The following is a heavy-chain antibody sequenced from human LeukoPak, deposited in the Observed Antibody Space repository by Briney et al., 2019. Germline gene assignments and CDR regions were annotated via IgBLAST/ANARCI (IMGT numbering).Heavy chain of an antibody. CDR3: ARGAYGGNLDY. CDR1: GGSISSGGYY. V-gene: IGHV4-31*03. D-gene: IGHD4-23*01. J-gene: IGHJ4*02. Sequence: PSQTLSLTCTVSGGSISSGGYYWSWIRQHPGKGLEWIGYIYYSGSTYYNPSLKSRVTISVDTSKNQFSLKLSSVTAVDTAVYYCARGAYGGNLDYWGQGTLVTVSS. CDR2: IYYSGST.